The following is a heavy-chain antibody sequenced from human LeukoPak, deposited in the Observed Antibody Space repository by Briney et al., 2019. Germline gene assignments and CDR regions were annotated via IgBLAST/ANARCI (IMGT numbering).Heavy chain of an antibody. CDR1: GDIFTSYW. Sequence: GESLKISCKSSGDIFTSYWIGWVRQMPGKGLEWMGIIYPHDSDTTYSPSFQGQVTISADKSINTAYLQWSGLRAPDTAIYYCARQKSSNDPFDFWGQGTLVTVSS. V-gene: IGHV5-51*01. J-gene: IGHJ4*02. CDR3: ARQKSSNDPFDF. D-gene: IGHD6-6*01. CDR2: IYPHDSDT.